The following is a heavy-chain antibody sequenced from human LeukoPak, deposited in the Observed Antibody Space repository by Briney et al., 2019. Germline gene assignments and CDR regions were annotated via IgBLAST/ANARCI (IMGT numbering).Heavy chain of an antibody. V-gene: IGHV3-30*18. CDR3: AKDRDAFDI. CDR1: GFTFSSYG. CDR2: ISYDGSNK. Sequence: GRSLRLSCAASGFTFSSYGMHWVRQAPGKGLEWVAVISYDGSNKYYADSVKGRFTISRDNSKNTLYLQMNSLRAEDTAVYYRAKDRDAFDIWGQGTMVTVSS. J-gene: IGHJ3*02.